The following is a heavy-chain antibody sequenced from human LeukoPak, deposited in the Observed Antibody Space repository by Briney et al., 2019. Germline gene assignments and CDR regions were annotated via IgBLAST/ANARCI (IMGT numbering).Heavy chain of an antibody. J-gene: IGHJ1*01. CDR2: INHSGST. CDR3: ARGSSSSWYAYFQH. Sequence: SETLSLTCAVYGGSFSGYDWSWIRQPPGKGLEWIGEINHSGSTNYNPSLKSRVTISVDTSKNQFSLKLSSVTAADTAVYYCARGSSSSWYAYFQHWGQGTLVTVSS. CDR1: GGSFSGYD. V-gene: IGHV4-34*01. D-gene: IGHD6-13*01.